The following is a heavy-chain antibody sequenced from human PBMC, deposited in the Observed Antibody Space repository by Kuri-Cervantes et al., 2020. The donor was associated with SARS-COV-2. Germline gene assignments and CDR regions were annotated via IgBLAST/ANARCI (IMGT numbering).Heavy chain of an antibody. V-gene: IGHV3-11*04. Sequence: GGSLNIPGLAGRCTFSDYYTSWIRQAPGKGLELVSYISSSGSTIYYADSVKCRFTISRDNANYSLYLQMNCLRAEDTAIYYCATSGGIFMLYATRAAFDHWGQGSLVTVSS. D-gene: IGHD2-8*01. CDR3: ATSGGIFMLYATRAAFDH. CDR2: ISSSGSTI. J-gene: IGHJ4*02. CDR1: RCTFSDYY.